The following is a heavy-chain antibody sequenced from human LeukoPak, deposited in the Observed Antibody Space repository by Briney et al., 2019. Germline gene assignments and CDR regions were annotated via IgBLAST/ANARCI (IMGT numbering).Heavy chain of an antibody. CDR2: INSAGTST. CDR3: ARVRGYDTSDYDY. D-gene: IGHD3-22*01. J-gene: IGHJ4*02. V-gene: IGHV3-74*01. Sequence: PGGPLRLSCAASGFTFSSYWMHWVRQVPGKGPVWVSRINSAGTSTSYADSVKGRFTISRDNAKNTLFLQMNSLRAEDTAVYYCARVRGYDTSDYDYWGQGTLVTVSS. CDR1: GFTFSSYW.